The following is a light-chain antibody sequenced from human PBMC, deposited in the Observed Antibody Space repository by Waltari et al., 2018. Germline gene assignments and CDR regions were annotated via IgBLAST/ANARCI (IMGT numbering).Light chain of an antibody. CDR2: NNN. V-gene: IGLV1-44*01. CDR3: AVWDDDLGGV. J-gene: IGLJ3*02. CDR1: NSNIGSNS. Sequence: QSVLTQPPSVSGTPGQSVTIPCSGSNSNIGSNSVNWYQQLPGTAPKLLIYNNNQGPAGVPDRFSASKSGTSASLAITGLQSEDEADYYCAVWDDDLGGVFGGGTKLTVL.